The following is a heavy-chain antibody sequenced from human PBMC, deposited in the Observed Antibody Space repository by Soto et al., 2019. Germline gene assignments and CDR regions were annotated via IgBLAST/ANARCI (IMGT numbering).Heavy chain of an antibody. CDR3: ARLEYSYGHFDY. D-gene: IGHD5-18*01. CDR1: GLSVSNNY. CDR2: LYSGGGT. Sequence: EVQLVESGGGLVQPGGSLRLSCAASGLSVSNNYIAWVRQAPGEGLEWVSVLYSGGGTHFADSVKGRFTISRDNSKNTVYLQMNSLRAGDTAVYYCARLEYSYGHFDYWGQGTLVTVSS. J-gene: IGHJ4*02. V-gene: IGHV3-66*01.